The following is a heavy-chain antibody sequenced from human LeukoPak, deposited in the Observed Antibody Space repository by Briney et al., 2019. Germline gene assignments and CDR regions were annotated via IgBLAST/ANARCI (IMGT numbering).Heavy chain of an antibody. CDR2: LSPKSGAT. V-gene: IGHV1-2*02. CDR3: ARDTYGGSYFPLPY. Sequence: ASVKVSCKASGYTFSGYYMHWVRQAPGQGLEWMGWLSPKSGATKYAQKFQGRVTLTRGLSLNTAYMELSSLTSDDTAVYYCARDTYGGSYFPLPYWGQGALVTVSS. D-gene: IGHD1-26*01. CDR1: GYTFSGYY. J-gene: IGHJ4*02.